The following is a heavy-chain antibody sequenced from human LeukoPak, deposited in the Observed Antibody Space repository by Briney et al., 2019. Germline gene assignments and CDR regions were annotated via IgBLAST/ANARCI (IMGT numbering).Heavy chain of an antibody. CDR2: IYTSGST. CDR3: ARVDPTVVTVDY. J-gene: IGHJ4*02. D-gene: IGHD4-23*01. CDR1: GGSISSYY. Sequence: SETLSLTCTVSGGSISSYYWSWIRQPAGKGLEWIGRIYTSGSTNYNPSLKSRVTMSVDRSKNQFSLKLSSVTAADTAVYYCARVDPTVVTVDYWGQGTLVTVSS. V-gene: IGHV4-4*07.